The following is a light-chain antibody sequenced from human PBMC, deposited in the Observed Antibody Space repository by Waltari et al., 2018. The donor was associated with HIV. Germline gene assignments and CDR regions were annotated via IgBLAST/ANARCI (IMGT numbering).Light chain of an antibody. V-gene: IGKV3-15*01. CDR1: QRVSGN. J-gene: IGKJ1*01. CDR2: GAS. Sequence: EVVLTQSPATLSGSPGEKVTLSCRASQRVSGNLAWYQQKPGQAPRLLILGASTRAADVPARFSGSGSGTEFTLTITSLQSEDFAVYHCHQYNTRPPWTFGQGTKVEIK. CDR3: HQYNTRPPWT.